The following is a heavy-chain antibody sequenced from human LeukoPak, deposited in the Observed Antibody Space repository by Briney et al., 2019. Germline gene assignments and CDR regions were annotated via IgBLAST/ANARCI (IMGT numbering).Heavy chain of an antibody. Sequence: ASVTVSFKVSGYTLTELSMHWVRQAPGKGLEWMGGFDPEDGETIYAQKFQGRVTMTEDTSTDTAYMELSSLRSEDTAVYYCATGNVVVPAARIHYGMDVWGKGTTVTVSS. D-gene: IGHD2-2*01. CDR3: ATGNVVVPAARIHYGMDV. CDR1: GYTLTELS. V-gene: IGHV1-24*01. CDR2: FDPEDGET. J-gene: IGHJ6*04.